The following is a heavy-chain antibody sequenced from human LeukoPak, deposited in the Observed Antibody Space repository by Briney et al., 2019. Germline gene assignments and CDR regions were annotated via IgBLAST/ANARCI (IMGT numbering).Heavy chain of an antibody. CDR3: ARAGARSSGRWWYDY. V-gene: IGHV3-7*03. CDR1: GFTFSSYW. Sequence: GGSLRLSCAASGFTFSSYWMSWVRQVPGKGLEWVANINPDGSEKNYVDSVKGRFTISRDNARNSLYLQMNSLRAEDTALYYCARAGARSSGRWWYDYWGQGTLVTVSS. D-gene: IGHD2-15*01. J-gene: IGHJ4*02. CDR2: INPDGSEK.